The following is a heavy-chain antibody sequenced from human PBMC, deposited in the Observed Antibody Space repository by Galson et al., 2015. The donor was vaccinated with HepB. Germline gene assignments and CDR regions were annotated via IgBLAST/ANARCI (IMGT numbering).Heavy chain of an antibody. Sequence: SLRLSCAGSGFIFDDYTMHWVRHAPGKGLEWVSRISWNSGNIGYADSVKGRFTISRDNAENSLFLQMDSLTAEDTALYYCAKDMGHGDYGWAFDVWGQGTMVIVSS. D-gene: IGHD4-17*01. CDR3: AKDMGHGDYGWAFDV. V-gene: IGHV3-9*01. CDR1: GFIFDDYT. CDR2: ISWNSGNI. J-gene: IGHJ3*01.